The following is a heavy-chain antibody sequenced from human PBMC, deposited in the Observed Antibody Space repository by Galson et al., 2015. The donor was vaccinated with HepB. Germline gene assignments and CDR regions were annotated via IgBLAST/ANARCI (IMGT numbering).Heavy chain of an antibody. CDR2: ISRGGDTS. J-gene: IGHJ4*02. V-gene: IGHV3-23*01. CDR1: GFTFTSYG. CDR3: VRGTTAPDY. Sequence: SLRLSCAACGFTFTSYGMSWVRQAPGKGLECVPAISRGGDTSDYADSVKGRFTVSRDSSTNTLYLQMNGLRADDTAIYYCVRGTTAPDYWGQGTLVTVSS. D-gene: IGHD2/OR15-2a*01.